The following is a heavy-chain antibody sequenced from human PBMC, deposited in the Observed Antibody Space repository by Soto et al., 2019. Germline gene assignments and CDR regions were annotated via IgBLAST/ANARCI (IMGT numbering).Heavy chain of an antibody. CDR1: GSTITSSY. CDR2: INPNSGGT. J-gene: IGHJ4*02. D-gene: IGHD3-16*01. CDR3: ARGLNAYVHYFDS. Sequence: ASVKVSCKASGSTITSSYINWVRQAPGQGLEWMGWINPNSGGTNYAQKFQGWVTMTRDTSASTAYMELSSLRSDDTAVYYCARGLNAYVHYFDSLGQGLLITVYS. V-gene: IGHV1-2*04.